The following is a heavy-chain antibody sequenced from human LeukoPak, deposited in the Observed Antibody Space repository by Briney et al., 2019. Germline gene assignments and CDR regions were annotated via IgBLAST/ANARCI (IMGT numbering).Heavy chain of an antibody. V-gene: IGHV4-61*02. CDR1: GGSISSGSYY. CDR3: ARDHDFWSGYFDY. D-gene: IGHD3-3*01. J-gene: IGHJ4*02. CDR2: IYTSGST. Sequence: SQTLSLTCTVSGGSISSGSYYWSWIRQPAGKGLEWIGLIYTSGSTNYNPSLKSRVTISVDTSKNQFSLKLSSVTAADTAVYYCARDHDFWSGYFDYWGQGTLVTVSS.